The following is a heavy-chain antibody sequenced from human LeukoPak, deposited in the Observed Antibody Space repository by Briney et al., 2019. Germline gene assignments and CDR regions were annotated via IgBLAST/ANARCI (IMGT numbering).Heavy chain of an antibody. CDR2: IYPGDSDT. CDR1: GYSFTSYW. Sequence: PGESLKISCKGSGYSFTSYWIGWVRQMPGKGLEWMGIIYPGDSDTRYSPSFQGQVTISADKSISTAYLQWSSLKASDTAMYYCARRFSGYDILTGFDAFDIWGQGTMVTVSS. CDR3: ARRFSGYDILTGFDAFDI. J-gene: IGHJ3*02. V-gene: IGHV5-51*01. D-gene: IGHD3-9*01.